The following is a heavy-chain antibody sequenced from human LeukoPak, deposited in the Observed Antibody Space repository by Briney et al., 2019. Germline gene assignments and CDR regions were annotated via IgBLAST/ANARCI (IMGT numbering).Heavy chain of an antibody. Sequence: SETLSLTCSVSTDTFSVSGYYWGWIRQPPGRGLEWIASVYNRGDSYYNPSLESRVTISVDTSKSQFSLTLRSVTAADTAVCYCARHLGSSIEYWGQGTLVTVSS. CDR2: VYNRGDS. V-gene: IGHV4-39*01. CDR3: ARHLGSSIEY. J-gene: IGHJ4*02. CDR1: TDTFSVSGYY. D-gene: IGHD3-10*01.